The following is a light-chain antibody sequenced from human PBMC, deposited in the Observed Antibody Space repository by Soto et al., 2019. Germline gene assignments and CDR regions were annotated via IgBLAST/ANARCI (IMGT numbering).Light chain of an antibody. CDR2: GAS. J-gene: IGKJ4*01. Sequence: EIVMTQSPATLSVSPGERATLSCRASRNINRKLAWYQQKPGQAPRLLISGASTRATGIPARFSGSGSGTEFTLTISSLQSEYFAVYYCQQYYDYPPLIFGGGTKVEIK. V-gene: IGKV3-15*01. CDR3: QQYYDYPPLI. CDR1: RNINRK.